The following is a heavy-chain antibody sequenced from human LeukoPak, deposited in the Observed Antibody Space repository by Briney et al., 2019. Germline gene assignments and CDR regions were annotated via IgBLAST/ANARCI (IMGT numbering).Heavy chain of an antibody. CDR3: AVVVPAASHYYYMDV. CDR1: GGSVSSSNW. J-gene: IGHJ6*03. D-gene: IGHD2-2*01. CDR2: IYHNGNT. Sequence: SGTLSLTCTISGGSVSSSNWWSWIRQPPGRVLEWIGEIYHNGNTGYNPSLKSRVTISVDKSKNQFSLNLTSVTAADTAVYYCAVVVPAASHYYYMDVWGKGTTVTVSS. V-gene: IGHV4-4*02.